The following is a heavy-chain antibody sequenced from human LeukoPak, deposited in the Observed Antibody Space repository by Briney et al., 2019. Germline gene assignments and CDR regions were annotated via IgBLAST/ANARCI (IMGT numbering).Heavy chain of an antibody. J-gene: IGHJ4*02. CDR1: GFTFGTYW. V-gene: IGHV3-7*01. Sequence: PGGSLRLSCGASGFTFGTYWMSWVRQAPGKGLEWVASINQDGSQKYYVDSVKGRFTISRDNAKNSLYLQMNSLRAEDTAVYYCAASGGSWYARGGFDYWGQGTLVTVSS. D-gene: IGHD6-13*01. CDR2: INQDGSQK. CDR3: AASGGSWYARGGFDY.